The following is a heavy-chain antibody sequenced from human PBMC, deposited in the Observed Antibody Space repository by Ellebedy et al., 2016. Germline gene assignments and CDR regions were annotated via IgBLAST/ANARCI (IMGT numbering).Heavy chain of an antibody. CDR3: ARAHLGVNYDILTGYGMDV. J-gene: IGHJ6*02. D-gene: IGHD3-9*01. CDR1: GFTFSSYS. CDR2: ISSSSSYI. Sequence: GESLKISXAASGFTFSSYSMNWVRQAPGKGLEWVSSISSSSSYIYYADSVKGRFTISRDNSKNTLYVQMNSLRAEDTAVYYCARAHLGVNYDILTGYGMDVWGQGTTVTVSS. V-gene: IGHV3-21*01.